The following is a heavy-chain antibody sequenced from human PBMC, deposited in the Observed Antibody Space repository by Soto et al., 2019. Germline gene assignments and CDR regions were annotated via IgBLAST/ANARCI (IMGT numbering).Heavy chain of an antibody. CDR2: IFYSGSP. CDR3: ARSYSSSWYWVFDY. V-gene: IGHV4-39*01. CDR1: GCAISIGIYY. Sequence: PSETLSPTFNASGCAISIGIYYWGWIRQPPGKGLEWIWCIFYSGSPYYNPSLKSRVTISVDTSKNQFSLKLSSVTAADTAVYYCARSYSSSWYWVFDYWGQG. J-gene: IGHJ4*02. D-gene: IGHD6-13*01.